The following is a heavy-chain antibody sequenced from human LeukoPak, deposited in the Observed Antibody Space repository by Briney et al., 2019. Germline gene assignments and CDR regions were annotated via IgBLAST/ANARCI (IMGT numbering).Heavy chain of an antibody. CDR3: ARESGDTRTVNSFDF. CDR1: GDSISSYSYY. V-gene: IGHV4-39*07. J-gene: IGHJ4*01. D-gene: IGHD2-21*01. Sequence: PSETLSLTCTVSGDSISSYSYYWAWIRQPPGKGLEWTGSILFRGATYYNPSLKPRIIMSVDTSQNHFSLKLTSVTAADTAVYFCARESGDTRTVNSFDFWGRGTLITVSS. CDR2: ILFRGAT.